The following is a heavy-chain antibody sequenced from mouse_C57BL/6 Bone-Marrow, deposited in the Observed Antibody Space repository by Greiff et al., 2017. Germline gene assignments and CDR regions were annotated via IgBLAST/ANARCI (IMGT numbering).Heavy chain of an antibody. CDR1: GYTFTSYW. Sequence: QVQLKQPGAELVKPGASVKLSCKASGYTFTSYWMHWVKQRPGRGLEWIGRIDPNSGGTKYNEKFKSKATLTVDKPSSTAYIQHSSLTSEDSAVYFGARGYGYDQTWFAYWGQGDLVTVSA. J-gene: IGHJ3*01. D-gene: IGHD2-2*01. CDR2: IDPNSGGT. CDR3: ARGYGYDQTWFAY. V-gene: IGHV1-72*01.